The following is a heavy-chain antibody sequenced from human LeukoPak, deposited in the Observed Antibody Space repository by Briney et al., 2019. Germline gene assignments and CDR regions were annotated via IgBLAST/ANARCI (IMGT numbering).Heavy chain of an antibody. CDR2: FDPEDGET. CDR1: GYTLTELS. CDR3: ARGKDSTIIFGGLDEWFDP. Sequence: ASVKVSCTVSGYTLTELSMHWVRQAPGKGLEWMGGFDPEDGETIYAQKFQGRVTMTRNTSISTAYMELSSLRSEDTAVYYCARGKDSTIIFGGLDEWFDPWGQGTLVTVSS. V-gene: IGHV1-24*01. J-gene: IGHJ5*02. D-gene: IGHD3-16*01.